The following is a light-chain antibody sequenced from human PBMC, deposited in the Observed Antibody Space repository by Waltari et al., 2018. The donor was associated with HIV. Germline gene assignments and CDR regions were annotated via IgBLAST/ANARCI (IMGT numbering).Light chain of an antibody. CDR2: KVS. CDR1: QSLVYSDGTTY. J-gene: IGKJ1*01. CDR3: MQGTHWPWT. V-gene: IGKV2-30*01. Sequence: DVVMTQSPLSLPVTLGQPASISCTSSQSLVYSDGTTYLIWFQQRPGQSPRRLIYKVSNRDSGVPDRFSGSGSGTDFTLKISRVEAEDVGVYYCMQGTHWPWTFGQGTKVEIK.